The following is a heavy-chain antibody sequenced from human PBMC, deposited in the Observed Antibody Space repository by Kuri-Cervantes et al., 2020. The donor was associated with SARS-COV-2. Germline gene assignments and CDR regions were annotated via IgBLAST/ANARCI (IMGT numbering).Heavy chain of an antibody. CDR3: VKGYCSSTSCYRGGY. J-gene: IGHJ4*02. CDR2: ISSSSSYI. Sequence: GESLKISCAASGFTFSSYSMNWVRQAPGKGLEWVSSISSSSSYIYYADSVKGRFTISRDNAKNSLYLQMNSLRAEDTAVYYCVKGYCSSTSCYRGGYWGQGTLVTVSS. D-gene: IGHD2-2*02. CDR1: GFTFSSYS. V-gene: IGHV3-21*01.